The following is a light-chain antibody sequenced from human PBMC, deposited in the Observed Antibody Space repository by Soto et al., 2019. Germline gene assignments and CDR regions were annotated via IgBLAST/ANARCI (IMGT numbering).Light chain of an antibody. V-gene: IGKV4-1*01. CDR1: QIVLYSSNNKNY. CDR3: QQSYRTPIT. Sequence: DIVMTQSPDSLAVSLGERATINCKSSQIVLYSSNNKNYLAWYQQKPGQPPKLLIYWASTRESGVPDRFSGSGSGTDFTLTISSLQPGDVATYFCQQSYRTPITFGQGTRLEI. CDR2: WAS. J-gene: IGKJ5*01.